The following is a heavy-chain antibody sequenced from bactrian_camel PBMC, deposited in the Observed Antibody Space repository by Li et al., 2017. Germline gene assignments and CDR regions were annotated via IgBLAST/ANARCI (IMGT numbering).Heavy chain of an antibody. CDR1: GAIFSDCS. CDR3: ACYGSWSENKF. V-gene: IGHV3S57*01. Sequence: HVQLVESGGGSVQAGGSLKLSCLASGAIFSDCSMGWYRQAPGKERELVSGIISDSSTYYADSVKGRFTISRDNAKNTLYLQMNSLKTEDTGVYYCACYGSWSENKFWGQGTQVTVS. J-gene: IGHJ4*01. D-gene: IGHD6*01. CDR2: IISDSST.